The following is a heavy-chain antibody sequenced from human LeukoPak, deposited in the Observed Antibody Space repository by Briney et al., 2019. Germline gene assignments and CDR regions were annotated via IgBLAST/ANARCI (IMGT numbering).Heavy chain of an antibody. J-gene: IGHJ4*02. CDR3: ARLPVNRLLWFGESQYYFDY. CDR1: GYTFTGYY. D-gene: IGHD3-10*01. V-gene: IGHV1-18*04. CDR2: ISAYNGNT. Sequence: GASVKVSCKASGYTFTGYYMHWVRQAPGQGLEWMGWISAYNGNTNYAQKLQGRVTMTADTSTSTAYMELRSLRSDDTAVYYCARLPVNRLLWFGESQYYFDYWGQGTLVTVSS.